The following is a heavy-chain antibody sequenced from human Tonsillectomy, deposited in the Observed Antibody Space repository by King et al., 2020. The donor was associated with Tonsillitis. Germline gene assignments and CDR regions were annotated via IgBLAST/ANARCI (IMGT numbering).Heavy chain of an antibody. V-gene: IGHV3-9*01. CDR2: ITWNSGSM. J-gene: IGHJ4*02. CDR1: GFTFDDYA. Sequence: VQLVESGGGLVQPGRSLRLSCAASGFTFDDYAMHWVRQAPGKGLEWVSGITWNSGSMGYADSVKGRFTISRDNAKNSLYLQMNSLRAEDTALYYCAKDMALNPSRSSGIDYWGQGTLVTVSS. CDR3: AKDMALNPSRSSGIDY. D-gene: IGHD3-22*01.